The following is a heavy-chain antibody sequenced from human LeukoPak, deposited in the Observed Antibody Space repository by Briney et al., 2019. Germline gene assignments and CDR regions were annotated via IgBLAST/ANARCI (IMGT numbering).Heavy chain of an antibody. CDR2: IYSGGST. CDR3: ARGQTYYDILTGYSPSAFDI. CDR1: GFTVSSNY. V-gene: IGHV3-53*01. D-gene: IGHD3-9*01. J-gene: IGHJ3*02. Sequence: GGSLRLSCAASGFTVSSNYMSWVRQAPGKGLEWVSVIYSGGSTYYADSVKGRFTISRDNSKNTLYLQMNSLRAEDTAVYYCARGQTYYDILTGYSPSAFDIWGQGTMVTVSS.